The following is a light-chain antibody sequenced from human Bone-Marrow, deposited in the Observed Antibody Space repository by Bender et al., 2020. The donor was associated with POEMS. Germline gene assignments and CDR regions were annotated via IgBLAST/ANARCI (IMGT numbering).Light chain of an antibody. CDR3: CSYAGYV. J-gene: IGLJ1*01. V-gene: IGLV2-23*01. Sequence: QSALTQPASVSGSPGQSITMSCTGTSSDFGSHNLVSWYQHHPGKAPKLIIYEGIKRPSGVSNRFSASKSGNTASLTISGLQAEDEADYYCCSYAGYVFGPGTKVTVL. CDR1: SSDFGSHNL. CDR2: EGI.